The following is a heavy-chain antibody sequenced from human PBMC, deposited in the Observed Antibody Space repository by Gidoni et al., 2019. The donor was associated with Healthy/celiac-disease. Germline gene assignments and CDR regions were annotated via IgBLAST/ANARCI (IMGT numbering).Heavy chain of an antibody. CDR3: ARGLETFAAAAPPDYFDY. Sequence: ASGFTFSSYWMSWVRQAPGKGLEWVANIKQDGSEKYYVDSVKGRFTISRDNAKNSLYLQMNSLRAEDTAVYYCARGLETFAAAAPPDYFDYWGQGTLVTVSS. V-gene: IGHV3-7*05. D-gene: IGHD6-13*01. CDR2: IKQDGSEK. J-gene: IGHJ4*02. CDR1: GFTFSSYW.